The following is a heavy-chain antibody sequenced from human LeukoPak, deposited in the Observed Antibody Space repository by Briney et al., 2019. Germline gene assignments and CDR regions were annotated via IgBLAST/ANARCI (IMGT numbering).Heavy chain of an antibody. CDR3: ARDQYGDYFIA. V-gene: IGHV3-66*01. D-gene: IGHD4-17*01. Sequence: PGGSLRLSCAASGLTVSSNYMSWVRQAPGKGLEWVSVIYSGGSTYYADSVKGRFTISRDNSKNTLYLQMNSLRAEDTAVYYCARDQYGDYFIAWGQGTLVTVSS. J-gene: IGHJ4*02. CDR2: IYSGGST. CDR1: GLTVSSNY.